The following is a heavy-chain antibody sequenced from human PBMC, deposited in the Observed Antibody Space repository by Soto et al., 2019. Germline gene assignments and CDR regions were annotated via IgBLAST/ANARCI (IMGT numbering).Heavy chain of an antibody. CDR3: ATAGVYARVWRIGDY. CDR1: GFTFSSYA. V-gene: IGHV3-23*01. Sequence: EVQLLESGGGLVQPGGSLRLSCAASGFTFSSYAMSWVRQAPGKGLEWVSAISGSGGSTYYADSVKGRFTISRDNSKNTLYLQMNRLRAEDTAVYYCATAGVYARVWRIGDYWGQGTLVTVS. CDR2: ISGSGGST. J-gene: IGHJ4*02. D-gene: IGHD2-8*01.